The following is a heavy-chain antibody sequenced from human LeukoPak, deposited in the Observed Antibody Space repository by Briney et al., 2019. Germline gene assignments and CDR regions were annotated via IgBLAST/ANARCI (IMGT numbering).Heavy chain of an antibody. CDR2: ISGSGGST. D-gene: IGHD4-17*01. V-gene: IGHV3-23*01. Sequence: GGSLRLSCAASGFTFSSYAMSWVRQAPGKGLEWVSAISGSGGSTYYADSVKGRFTISRDNSKNTLYLQMNSLRTEDTSVYYCARELAKLTTSFDYWGQGTLVTVSS. CDR1: GFTFSSYA. CDR3: ARELAKLTTSFDY. J-gene: IGHJ4*02.